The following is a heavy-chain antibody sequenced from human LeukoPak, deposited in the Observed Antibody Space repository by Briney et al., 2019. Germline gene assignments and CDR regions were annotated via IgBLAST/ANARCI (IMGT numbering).Heavy chain of an antibody. CDR1: GVTFDDYA. J-gene: IGHJ4*02. D-gene: IGHD3-3*01. V-gene: IGHV3-9*01. Sequence: GGSLRLSCAASGVTFDDYAMHWVRQAPGKGLEWVSGISWNSGSIGYADSVKGRFTVSRDNAKNSLYLQMNSLRPEDTALYYCAKDARWKSGQPYFDYWGQGTLVTVSS. CDR3: AKDARWKSGQPYFDY. CDR2: ISWNSGSI.